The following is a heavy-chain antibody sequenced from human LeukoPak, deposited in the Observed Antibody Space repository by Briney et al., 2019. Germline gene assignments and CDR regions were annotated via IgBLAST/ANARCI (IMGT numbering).Heavy chain of an antibody. V-gene: IGHV3-20*04. Sequence: PGGSLRLSCAASGFTFDDYGMSWVRQAPGKGLEWVSGINWNGGSTGYADSVKGRFTISRDNAKNSLYLQMNSLRAEDTALYYCAREGYYYGSGSYLSPFDYWGQGTLVTVSS. CDR2: INWNGGST. J-gene: IGHJ4*02. CDR1: GFTFDDYG. D-gene: IGHD3-10*01. CDR3: AREGYYYGSGSYLSPFDY.